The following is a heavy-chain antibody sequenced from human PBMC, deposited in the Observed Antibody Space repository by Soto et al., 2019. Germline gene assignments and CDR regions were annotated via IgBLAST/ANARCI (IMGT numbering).Heavy chain of an antibody. D-gene: IGHD4-17*01. CDR1: GFTFSSYW. Sequence: GGSLRLSCAASGFTFSSYWMHWVRQAPGKGLVWVSRINSDGSSTSYADSVKGRFTISRDNAKNTLYLQMNSLRAEDTAVYYCASAGSTVTTPLDYWGQGTLVTVSS. V-gene: IGHV3-74*01. CDR3: ASAGSTVTTPLDY. CDR2: INSDGSST. J-gene: IGHJ4*02.